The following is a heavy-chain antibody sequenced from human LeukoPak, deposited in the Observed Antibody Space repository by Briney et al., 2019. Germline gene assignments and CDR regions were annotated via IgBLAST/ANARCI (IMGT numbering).Heavy chain of an antibody. J-gene: IGHJ5*02. Sequence: ASVKVSCKVSGYTLTELSMHWVRQAPGKGLEWMGGFDPEDGETICAQKFQGRVTMTEDTSTDTAYMELSSLRSEDTAVYYCARDYGDGGWFDPWGQGTLVTVSS. CDR1: GYTLTELS. CDR3: ARDYGDGGWFDP. CDR2: FDPEDGET. V-gene: IGHV1-24*01. D-gene: IGHD4-17*01.